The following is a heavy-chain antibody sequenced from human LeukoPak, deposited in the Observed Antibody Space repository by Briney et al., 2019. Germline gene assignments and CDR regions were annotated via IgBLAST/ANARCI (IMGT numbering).Heavy chain of an antibody. CDR3: AKAWGYYGDYHPDY. D-gene: IGHD4-17*01. J-gene: IGHJ4*02. CDR2: ISGSGGST. V-gene: IGHV3-23*01. CDR1: GFTFSSYA. Sequence: GGSLRLSCAASGFTFSSYAMSWVRQAPGKGLEWVSAISGSGGSTYYADSVKGRFTISRDNSKNTLYLQMNSLRAEDTAVYYCAKAWGYYGDYHPDYWGQGTLVTVSS.